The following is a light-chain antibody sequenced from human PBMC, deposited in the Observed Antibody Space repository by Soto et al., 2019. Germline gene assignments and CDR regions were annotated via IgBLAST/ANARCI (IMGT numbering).Light chain of an antibody. CDR2: GES. CDR1: QSVISNF. V-gene: IGKV3-20*01. CDR3: QQYGSPKIK. J-gene: IGKJ5*01. Sequence: EIVLTQSPVTLSLSPVERSTLSFMASQSVISNFLAWYQQKPGQAPRLIIYGESSRDTGIPDRFSGSGSGTEFTLTIRRLETDDFAVYYCQQYGSPKIKFAQGNRLEIK.